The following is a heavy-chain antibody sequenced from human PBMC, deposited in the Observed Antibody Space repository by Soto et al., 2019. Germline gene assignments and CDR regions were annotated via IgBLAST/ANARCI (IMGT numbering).Heavy chain of an antibody. CDR3: ARHNYPYYDFWSGQGEGYYYYYMDV. J-gene: IGHJ6*03. CDR2: IYYSGST. Sequence: SETLSLTCTVSGGSISSSSYYWGWIRQPPGKGLEWIGSIYYSGSTYYNPSLKSRVTISVDTSKNQFSLKLSSVTAADTAVYYCARHNYPYYDFWSGQGEGYYYYYMDVWGKGTTVTVSS. D-gene: IGHD3-3*01. V-gene: IGHV4-39*01. CDR1: GGSISSSSYY.